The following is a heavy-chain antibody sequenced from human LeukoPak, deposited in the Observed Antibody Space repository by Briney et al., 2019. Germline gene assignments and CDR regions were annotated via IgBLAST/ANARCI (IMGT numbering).Heavy chain of an antibody. CDR3: TTPPEAGSGSYRIFSY. V-gene: IGHV3-15*01. J-gene: IGHJ4*02. CDR1: GFSFSNAW. CDR2: IKSKADGGTT. Sequence: GGSLRLSCAASGFSFSNAWMSWVRQAPGKGLKWVGRIKSKADGGTTDYAAPVKGRFTISRDDSKNTLYLQMNSLKTEDTAVYYCTTPPEAGSGSYRIFSYWGQGALVTVSS. D-gene: IGHD3-10*01.